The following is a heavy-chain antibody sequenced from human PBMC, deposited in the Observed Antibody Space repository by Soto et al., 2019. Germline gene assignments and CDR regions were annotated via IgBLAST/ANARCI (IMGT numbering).Heavy chain of an antibody. CDR1: GFTFDNAL. V-gene: IGHV3-15*01. CDR2: IKSKTHGGTT. D-gene: IGHD4-4*01. J-gene: IGHJ4*02. CDR3: ARGRYRGNYHY. Sequence: GGSLTLSCAASGFTFDNALMSWLRQAPGKGLEWFGRIKSKTHGGTTEYAAAVKGRFTISRDDSKNTLYLQMNSLKTEDTAVYYCARGRYRGNYHYWGQGTLLTVSS.